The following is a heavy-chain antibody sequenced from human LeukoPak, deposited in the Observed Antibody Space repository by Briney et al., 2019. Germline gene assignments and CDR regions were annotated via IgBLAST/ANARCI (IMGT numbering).Heavy chain of an antibody. CDR1: GFTFSSYG. CDR2: IWYDGSNK. J-gene: IGHJ4*02. D-gene: IGHD4-17*01. CDR3: AKDLGPYGDFVFDY. Sequence: GGSLRLSCAAPGFTFSSYGMHWVRQAPGKGLEWVAVIWYDGSNKYYADSVKGRFTISRDNSKNTLYLQMNSLRAEDTAVYYCAKDLGPYGDFVFDYWGQGTLVTVSS. V-gene: IGHV3-33*06.